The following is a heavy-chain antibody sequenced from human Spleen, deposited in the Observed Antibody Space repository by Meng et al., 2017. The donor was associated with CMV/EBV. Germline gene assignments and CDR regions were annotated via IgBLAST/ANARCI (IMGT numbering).Heavy chain of an antibody. Sequence: GGSLRLSCAASGFTFSSYWMSWVRQAPGKGLEWVANIKQDGSEKYYVDSVKGRFTISRDNAKNSLFLEMNSLRAEDTAVYYCARFVRGGAVAGAGRYYYGMDVWGQGTTVTVSS. V-gene: IGHV3-7*01. CDR1: GFTFSSYW. CDR3: ARFVRGGAVAGAGRYYYGMDV. J-gene: IGHJ6*02. CDR2: IKQDGSEK. D-gene: IGHD6-19*01.